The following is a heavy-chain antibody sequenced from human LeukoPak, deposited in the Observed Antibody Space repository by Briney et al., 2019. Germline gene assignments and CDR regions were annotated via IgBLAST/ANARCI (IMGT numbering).Heavy chain of an antibody. V-gene: IGHV4-4*07. CDR3: ARSYDYGSGSYYPPYFDY. CDR1: GVSISPYY. Sequence: SETLSLTCTVSGVSISPYYWSWIRQPAGKGLEWIGRIYTSGSTNYNPSLKSRVTMSTDTSKNQFSLKLSSVTAADTAVYYCARSYDYGSGSYYPPYFDYWGQGTLVTVSS. D-gene: IGHD3-10*01. CDR2: IYTSGST. J-gene: IGHJ4*02.